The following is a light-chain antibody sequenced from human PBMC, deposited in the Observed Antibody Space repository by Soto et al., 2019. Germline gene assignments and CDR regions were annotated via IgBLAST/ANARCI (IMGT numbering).Light chain of an antibody. CDR3: QQYGSSLTWT. J-gene: IGKJ1*01. CDR1: QSVRSSY. CDR2: GAS. Sequence: EIVLTQSPGTLSLSPGERATLSCRASQSVRSSYVAWYQQKPGQAPRLLIYGASSRATGIPDRFSGSGSGTDFTLTISRLEPEDFAVYYCQQYGSSLTWTFGQGTKVEIK. V-gene: IGKV3-20*01.